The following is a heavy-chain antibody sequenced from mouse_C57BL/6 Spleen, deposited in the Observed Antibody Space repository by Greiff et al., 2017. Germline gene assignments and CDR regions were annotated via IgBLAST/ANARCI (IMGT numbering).Heavy chain of an antibody. CDR3: TRITTARYAMDY. CDR2: IYPGNRDT. CDR1: GYTFTSYW. Sequence: ASVKMSCKTSGYTFTSYWMHWVKQRPGQGLEWIGAIYPGNRDTSYNQKFKGKAKLTAVTSASSAYMELSSLTNDDSAVYYCTRITTARYAMDYWGQGTSVTVSS. D-gene: IGHD1-2*01. J-gene: IGHJ4*01. V-gene: IGHV1-5*01.